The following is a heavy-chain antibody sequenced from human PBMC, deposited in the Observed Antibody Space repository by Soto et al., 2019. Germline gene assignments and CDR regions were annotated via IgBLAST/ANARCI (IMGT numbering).Heavy chain of an antibody. CDR1: GGSISSGGYY. J-gene: IGHJ3*02. Sequence: SETLSLTCTVSGGSISSGGYYWSWIRQHPGKGLEWIGYIYYSGSTYYNSSLKSRVTISVDTSKNQFSLKLSSVTAADTAVYYCARDLGIAAAGKNAFDIWGQGTMVTVSS. CDR2: IYYSGST. D-gene: IGHD6-13*01. V-gene: IGHV4-31*03. CDR3: ARDLGIAAAGKNAFDI.